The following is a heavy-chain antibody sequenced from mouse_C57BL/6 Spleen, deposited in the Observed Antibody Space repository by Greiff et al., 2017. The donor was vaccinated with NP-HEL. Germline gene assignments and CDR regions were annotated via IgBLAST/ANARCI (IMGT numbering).Heavy chain of an antibody. CDR1: GYTFTEYT. D-gene: IGHD2-3*01. CDR2: FYPGSGSI. V-gene: IGHV1-62-2*01. J-gene: IGHJ2*01. Sequence: HVQLKQSGAELVKPGASVKLSCKASGYTFTEYTIHWVKQRSGQGLEWIGWFYPGSGSIKYNEKFKDKATLTADKSSSTVYMELSRLTSEDSAVYFCARHEGLLRKGYYFDYWGQGTTLTVSS. CDR3: ARHEGLLRKGYYFDY.